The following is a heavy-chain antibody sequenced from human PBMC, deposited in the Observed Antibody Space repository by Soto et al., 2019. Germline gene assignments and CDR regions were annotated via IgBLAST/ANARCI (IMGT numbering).Heavy chain of an antibody. V-gene: IGHV3-21*01. Sequence: PGGSLRLSCAASGFTFSRYSMNWVRQAPGKGLEWVSSIDSYSNFIYYADSVKGRFTISRDNSKNTLYLQMNSLRAEDTAVYYCAREYYYGMDVWGQGTTVTVSS. CDR3: AREYYYGMDV. CDR2: IDSYSNFI. CDR1: GFTFSRYS. J-gene: IGHJ6*02.